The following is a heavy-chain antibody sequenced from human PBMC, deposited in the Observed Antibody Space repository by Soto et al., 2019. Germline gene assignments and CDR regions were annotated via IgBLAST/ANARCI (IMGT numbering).Heavy chain of an antibody. D-gene: IGHD3-22*01. Sequence: SSVKVSCKASGYTFTSYGISWVRQAPGQGLEWMGWISAYNGNTNYAQKLQGRVTMTTDTSTSTAYMELRSLRSDDTAVYYCARGPRLTSPYYYYGMDVWGQGATANVSS. V-gene: IGHV1-18*01. CDR3: ARGPRLTSPYYYYGMDV. CDR1: GYTFTSYG. CDR2: ISAYNGNT. J-gene: IGHJ6*02.